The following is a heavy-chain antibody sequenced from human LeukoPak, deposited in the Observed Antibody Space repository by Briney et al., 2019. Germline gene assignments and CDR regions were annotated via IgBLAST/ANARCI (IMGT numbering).Heavy chain of an antibody. J-gene: IGHJ5*02. CDR1: GGSISGNYY. D-gene: IGHD3-22*01. V-gene: IGHV4-61*01. Sequence: PSETLSLTCTVSGGSISGNYYWSWIRQPPGKGLEWIGYIYYSGSTNYNPSLKSRVTISVDTSKNQFSLKLSSVTAADTAVYYCAREGYYYDSSGHNWFDPWGQGTLVTVSS. CDR3: AREGYYYDSSGHNWFDP. CDR2: IYYSGST.